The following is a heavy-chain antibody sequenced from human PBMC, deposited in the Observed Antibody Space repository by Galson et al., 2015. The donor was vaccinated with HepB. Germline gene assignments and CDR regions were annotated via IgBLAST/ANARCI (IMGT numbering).Heavy chain of an antibody. V-gene: IGHV4-30-4*01. Sequence: TLSLTCTVSGGSISSGDYYWSWIRQPPGKGLEWIGYIYYSGSTYYNPSLKSRVTISVDTSKNQFSLKLSSVTAADTAVYYCAREAPVSGDGYGGVDYWGQGTLVTVSS. J-gene: IGHJ4*02. CDR2: IYYSGST. CDR1: GGSISSGDYY. CDR3: AREAPVSGDGYGGVDY. D-gene: IGHD5-24*01.